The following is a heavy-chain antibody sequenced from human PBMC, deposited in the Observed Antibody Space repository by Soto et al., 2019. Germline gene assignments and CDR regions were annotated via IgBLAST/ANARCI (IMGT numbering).Heavy chain of an antibody. J-gene: IGHJ6*02. CDR3: ARGDGSGSYYDYYYYGMDV. CDR1: GGXNSSGGYY. D-gene: IGHD3-10*01. V-gene: IGHV4-61*08. CDR2: IYYSGST. Sequence: SETLSLTCTVSGGXNSSGGYYWSWIRQPPGKGLEWIGYIYYSGSTNYNPSLKSRVTISVDTSKNQFSLKLSSVTAADTAVYYCARGDGSGSYYDYYYYGMDVWGQGTTVTVSS.